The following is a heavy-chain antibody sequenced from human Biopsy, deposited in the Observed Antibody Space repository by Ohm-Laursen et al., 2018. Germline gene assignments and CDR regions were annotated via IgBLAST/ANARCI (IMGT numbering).Heavy chain of an antibody. D-gene: IGHD3-16*01. J-gene: IGHJ5*02. CDR2: MHNSGST. V-gene: IGHV4-39*01. CDR3: VRHALRLGPKKNWFDT. Sequence: PGTLSLTCTVSGDSISSSNFSWAWIRQPPGKGLVWIGCMHNSGSTYYNPYLKSQVTIYIAAATNPFSLKLTSVTAADTTVYYCVRHALRLGPKKNWFDTWGQGTLVTVSS. CDR1: GDSISSSNFS.